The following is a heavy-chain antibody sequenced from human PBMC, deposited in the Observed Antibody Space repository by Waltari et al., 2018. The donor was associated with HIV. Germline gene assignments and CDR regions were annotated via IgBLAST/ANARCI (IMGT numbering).Heavy chain of an antibody. CDR2: INTITGNP. J-gene: IGHJ5*02. V-gene: IGHV7-4-1*02. Sequence: QVQLVQSGSELKKPGASVKVSCKASGYIFTKYAMNWVRQAPGQGLEWMGWINTITGNPTYAQGFTGRCVFSLDTSVSTAYLQISSLKPEDTAVYYCAKLGNYNWLDPWGQGTLVTVSS. CDR1: GYIFTKYA. D-gene: IGHD7-27*01. CDR3: AKLGNYNWLDP.